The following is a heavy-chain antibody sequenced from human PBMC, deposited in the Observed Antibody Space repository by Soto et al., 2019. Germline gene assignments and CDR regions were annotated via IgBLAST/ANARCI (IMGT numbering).Heavy chain of an antibody. J-gene: IGHJ6*03. CDR1: GYTFPSYY. D-gene: IGHD3-3*01. CDR3: VLEGVPGPGITIFGVVDYYMDV. V-gene: IGHV1-46*01. CDR2: NNPSGGST. Sequence: EASVKVSCKASGYTFPSYYMHWVRQAPGQGLEWMGKNNPSGGSTSYAQKFQGRVTMTRDTSTSTVYMELSSLRSEDTAVYYCVLEGVPGPGITIFGVVDYYMDVWGKGTTVTVSS.